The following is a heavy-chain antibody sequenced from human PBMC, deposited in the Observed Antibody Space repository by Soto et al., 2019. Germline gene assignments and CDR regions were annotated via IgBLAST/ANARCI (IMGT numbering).Heavy chain of an antibody. CDR1: GGSISSGGYS. Sequence: PSETLSLTCAVSGGSISSGGYSWSWIRQPPGKGLEWIGYIYHSGSTYYNPSLKSRVTISVDRSKNQFSLKLSSVTAADTAVYYCARGEWEREAFDPWGQGPLVTVSS. J-gene: IGHJ5*02. CDR3: ARGEWEREAFDP. CDR2: IYHSGST. D-gene: IGHD1-26*01. V-gene: IGHV4-30-2*01.